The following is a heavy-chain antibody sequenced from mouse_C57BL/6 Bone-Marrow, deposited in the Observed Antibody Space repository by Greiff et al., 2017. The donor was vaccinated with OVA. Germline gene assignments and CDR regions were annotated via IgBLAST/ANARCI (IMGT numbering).Heavy chain of an antibody. D-gene: IGHD1-2*01. CDR2: IRTEADGSTT. V-gene: IGHV7-3*01. J-gene: IGHJ3*01. Sequence: DVMLVESGGGLVQPGGSLSLSCAASGFTFTDYYMSWVRQPPGKGLEWLGFIRTEADGSTTEYSSSVKGRFTVSRDNSPSILYLQMNALRAEDSATYYCARCGNGSFAYWGQGTLVTVSA. CDR1: GFTFTDYY. CDR3: ARCGNGSFAY.